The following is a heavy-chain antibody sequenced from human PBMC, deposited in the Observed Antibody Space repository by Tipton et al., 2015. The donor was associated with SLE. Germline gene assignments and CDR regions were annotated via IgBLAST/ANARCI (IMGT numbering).Heavy chain of an antibody. J-gene: IGHJ4*02. V-gene: IGHV3-21*04. Sequence: SLRLSCAASGFTFSSYSMNWVRQAPGKGLEWVSSISSSSSYIYYADSVKGRFTISRDNAKNSLYLQMNSLRAEDTALYYCAKFSSWYWGYFDYWGQGTLVTVSS. CDR2: ISSSSSYI. CDR3: AKFSSWYWGYFDY. D-gene: IGHD6-13*01. CDR1: GFTFSSYS.